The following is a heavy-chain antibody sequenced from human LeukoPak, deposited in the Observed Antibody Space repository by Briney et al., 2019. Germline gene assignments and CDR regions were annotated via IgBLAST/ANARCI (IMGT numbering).Heavy chain of an antibody. J-gene: IGHJ2*01. Sequence: ETLSLTCTVSGGSISGDSWGWIRQPPGTGLEYIGHFSYTRTTTYNPSLKSRVTISVDTSEKQLSLKLSSVTAADTAVYYCARQKDSTGWTWYFDLWGRGTLVTVS. CDR2: FSYTRTT. CDR3: ARQKDSTGWTWYFDL. CDR1: GGSISGDS. V-gene: IGHV4-59*08. D-gene: IGHD6-19*01.